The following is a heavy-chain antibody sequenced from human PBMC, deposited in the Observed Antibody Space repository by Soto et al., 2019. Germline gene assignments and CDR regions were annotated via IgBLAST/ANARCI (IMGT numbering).Heavy chain of an antibody. CDR2: ISYDGSNK. CDR1: GFTFSSYG. J-gene: IGHJ6*02. V-gene: IGHV3-30*18. D-gene: IGHD5-18*01. Sequence: QVQLVESGGGVVQPGRSLRLSCAASGFTFSSYGMHWVRQAPGKGLEWVAVISYDGSNKYYADSVKGRFTISRDNSKNRLYLQMDILRAEDTAVYYCAKGTAMVTSYGMDVWGQGTTVTVSS. CDR3: AKGTAMVTSYGMDV.